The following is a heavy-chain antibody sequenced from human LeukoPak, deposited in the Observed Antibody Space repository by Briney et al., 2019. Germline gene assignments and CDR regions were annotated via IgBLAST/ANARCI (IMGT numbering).Heavy chain of an antibody. J-gene: IGHJ4*02. CDR3: ASGYSYGALDY. D-gene: IGHD5-18*01. CDR2: ISANGGGT. CDR1: GFTFSNYA. V-gene: IGHV3-23*01. Sequence: GGSLRLSCAASGFTFSNYAMSWVRQAPGKGLEWVSAISANGGGTYYADSVKGRFTISRDNSKNTLYLQMNSLRAEDTAVYYCASGYSYGALDYWGQGTLVTVSS.